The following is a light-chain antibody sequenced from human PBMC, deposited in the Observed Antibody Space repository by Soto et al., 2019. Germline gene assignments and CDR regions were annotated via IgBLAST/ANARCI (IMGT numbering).Light chain of an antibody. V-gene: IGKV3-20*01. J-gene: IGKJ4*01. CDR1: QSVTSGY. CDR2: GAS. CDR3: HQYGTSPLT. Sequence: EIVLTQSPGTLSLSPGERATLSCRASQSVTSGYLAWYQQKPGQAPRLLIYGASSRATGVPDRFSGSGSGTDFTLTITRLEPKDFAVYYCHQYGTSPLTFGGGTKVEIK.